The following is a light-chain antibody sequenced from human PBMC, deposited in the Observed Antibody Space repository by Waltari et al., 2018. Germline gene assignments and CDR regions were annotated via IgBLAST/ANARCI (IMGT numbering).Light chain of an antibody. Sequence: QSVLTQPPSVSAAPGQRAPISFPGGSSNIGENYVSWYRQFPGPTPKLLIYEDSERPSGMPGRFSGSKSGTSATLDITGLQAGDEADYYCGTWDSSLSGAVFGGGTHLTVL. V-gene: IGLV1-51*02. CDR2: EDS. J-gene: IGLJ7*01. CDR1: SSNIGENY. CDR3: GTWDSSLSGAV.